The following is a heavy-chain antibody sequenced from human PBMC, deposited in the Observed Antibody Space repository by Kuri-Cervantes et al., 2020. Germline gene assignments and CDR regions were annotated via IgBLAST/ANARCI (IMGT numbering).Heavy chain of an antibody. D-gene: IGHD3-10*01. CDR1: GFSFSSYW. Sequence: GESLKISCAGSGFSFSSYWMHWVRQSPGKGLVWVSRISSDGSSTSYADSVKGRFTISRDNAKNSLHLQMNSLRAEDTAVYYCARLLRGSNPYYYYYMDVWGKGTTVTVSS. CDR3: ARLLRGSNPYYYYYMDV. CDR2: ISSDGSST. V-gene: IGHV3-74*01. J-gene: IGHJ6*03.